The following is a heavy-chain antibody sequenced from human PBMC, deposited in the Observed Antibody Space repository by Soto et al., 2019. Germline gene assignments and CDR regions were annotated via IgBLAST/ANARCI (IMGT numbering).Heavy chain of an antibody. J-gene: IGHJ4*02. CDR2: FDPEDGET. D-gene: IGHD6-13*01. Sequence: ASLKGSFQGFGYTPTELFMHWGGQAPGKGLEWMGGFDPEDGETIYAQKFQGRVTMTEDTSTDTAYMELSSLRSEDTAVYYCATDRVAAAGDYWGQGTLVTVSS. V-gene: IGHV1-24*01. CDR3: ATDRVAAAGDY. CDR1: GYTPTELF.